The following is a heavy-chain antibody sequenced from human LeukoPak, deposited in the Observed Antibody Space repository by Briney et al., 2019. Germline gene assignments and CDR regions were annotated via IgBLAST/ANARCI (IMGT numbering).Heavy chain of an antibody. V-gene: IGHV1-3*01. Sequence: ASVKVSCKASGYTFTSYAMHWVRQAPGQRLEWMGWINAGNGNTKYSQKFQGRVTITRDTSASTAYMELSSLRSEDTAVYYCARGYYYGSGSLNWFDPWGQGTLVTVSS. CDR1: GYTFTSYA. CDR3: ARGYYYGSGSLNWFDP. J-gene: IGHJ5*02. CDR2: INAGNGNT. D-gene: IGHD3-10*01.